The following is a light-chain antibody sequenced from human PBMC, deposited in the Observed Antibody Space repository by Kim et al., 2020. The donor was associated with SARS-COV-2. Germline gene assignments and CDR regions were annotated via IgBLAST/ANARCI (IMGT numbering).Light chain of an antibody. Sequence: QPVPTQSPSASASLGASVKLTCTLSSGHSSYAIAWHQQQPEKGPRYLMKLNSDGSHSKGDGIPDRFSGSSSGAERYLTISSLQSEDEADYYCQTWGTGIPRVFGGGTQLTVL. CDR1: SGHSSYA. CDR3: QTWGTGIPRV. CDR2: LNSDGSH. V-gene: IGLV4-69*01. J-gene: IGLJ3*02.